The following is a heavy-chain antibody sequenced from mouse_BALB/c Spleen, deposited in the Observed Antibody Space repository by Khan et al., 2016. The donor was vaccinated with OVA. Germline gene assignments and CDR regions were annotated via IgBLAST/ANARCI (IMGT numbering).Heavy chain of an antibody. CDR3: ARGSYGPY. CDR1: GYTFSTYW. V-gene: IGHV1-9*01. D-gene: IGHD2-10*02. Sequence: QVQLQQSGAELMKPGASVRISCKATGYTFSTYWIQWVKQRPGHGLEWIGEILPRSVITNYNEKFKGKATFTADTSSNTAYMQLSSLTSEDSAVYYCARGSYGPYWGQGTLVTASA. CDR2: ILPRSVIT. J-gene: IGHJ3*01.